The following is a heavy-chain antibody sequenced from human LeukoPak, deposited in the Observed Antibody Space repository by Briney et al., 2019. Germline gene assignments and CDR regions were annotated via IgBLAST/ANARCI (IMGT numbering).Heavy chain of an antibody. J-gene: IGHJ5*02. V-gene: IGHV4-34*01. CDR2: INHSGST. CDR3: VRQRATARNPFDP. CDR1: GGSFSGYY. D-gene: IGHD1-14*01. Sequence: SETLSLTCAVYGGSFSGYYWSWIRQPPGKGLEWIGEINHSGSTNYNPSLKSRVTISVDTSKNQFSLKLSSVTAADTAVYYCVRQRATARNPFDPWGQGTLVTVSS.